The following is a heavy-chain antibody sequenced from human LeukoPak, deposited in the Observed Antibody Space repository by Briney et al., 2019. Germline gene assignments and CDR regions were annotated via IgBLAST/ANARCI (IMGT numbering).Heavy chain of an antibody. V-gene: IGHV3-33*06. CDR1: GFTFSSYG. Sequence: GGSLRLSCAASGFTFSSYGMHRVRQAPGKGLEWVAVIGYDGSNKYYADCVKGRFTISRDNSKNTLYLQVNSLIAEDTAVYYCAKDGGLDYDFWSGYHRTAYYFDYWGQGTLVTVSS. J-gene: IGHJ4*02. D-gene: IGHD3-3*01. CDR3: AKDGGLDYDFWSGYHRTAYYFDY. CDR2: IGYDGSNK.